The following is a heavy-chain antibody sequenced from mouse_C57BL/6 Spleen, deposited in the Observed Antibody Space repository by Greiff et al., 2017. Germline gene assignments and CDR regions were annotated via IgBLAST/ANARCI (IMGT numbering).Heavy chain of an antibody. CDR3: TTRILYYGSSYFDY. CDR1: GFNIKDYY. V-gene: IGHV14-1*01. Sequence: EVQLQQSGAELVRPGASVKLSCTASGFNIKDYYMHWVKQRPEQGLEWIGRIDPEDGDTEYAPQFQGKATMTADTSSNTAYLQLSSLTSEDTAVYYCTTRILYYGSSYFDYWGQGTTLTVSS. D-gene: IGHD1-1*01. J-gene: IGHJ2*01. CDR2: IDPEDGDT.